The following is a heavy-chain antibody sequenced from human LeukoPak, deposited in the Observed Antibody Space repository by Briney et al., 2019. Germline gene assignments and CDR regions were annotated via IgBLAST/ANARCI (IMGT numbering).Heavy chain of an antibody. Sequence: ASVKVSCKASGYTFTSYGISWVRQAPGQGLEWMGWISAYNGNTNYAQKLQGRVTMTTDTSTSTAYMELRSLRSDDTAVYYCASPMYSSGWYPPDYWGQGTLVTVSS. CDR3: ASPMYSSGWYPPDY. J-gene: IGHJ4*02. V-gene: IGHV1-18*01. D-gene: IGHD6-19*01. CDR1: GYTFTSYG. CDR2: ISAYNGNT.